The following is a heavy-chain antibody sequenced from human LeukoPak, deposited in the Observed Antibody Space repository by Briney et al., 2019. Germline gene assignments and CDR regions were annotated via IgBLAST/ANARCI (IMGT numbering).Heavy chain of an antibody. CDR2: ISSTGVKT. J-gene: IGHJ6*03. D-gene: IGHD5-18*01. Sequence: PGGSLRLSCASSGFIFEHYGINWVSQAPGKGLEWVCGISSTGVKTAYADFVKGRLTISRDNVKKSVYLEMDSLRTEDTALYYCARRTLNSNGWFTVGGYMDVWGKGTTVTVSS. CDR3: ARRTLNSNGWFTVGGYMDV. V-gene: IGHV3-20*04. CDR1: GFIFEHYG.